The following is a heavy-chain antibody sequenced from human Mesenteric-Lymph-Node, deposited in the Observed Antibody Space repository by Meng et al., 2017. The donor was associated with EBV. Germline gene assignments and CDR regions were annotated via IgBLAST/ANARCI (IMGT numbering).Heavy chain of an antibody. D-gene: IGHD6-19*01. J-gene: IGHJ4*02. Sequence: QGPLTESGAGLVRAWGALSLACAGPGGSVSRRNGWSWVRPPPGKGLEWIGEIYHSGSTNYNPSLKSRVTISVDKSKNQSSLNLSSVTAADTAVYYCARVGQWLPIDYWGQGTLVTVSS. CDR1: GGSVSRRNG. CDR3: ARVGQWLPIDY. V-gene: IGHV4-4*02. CDR2: IYHSGST.